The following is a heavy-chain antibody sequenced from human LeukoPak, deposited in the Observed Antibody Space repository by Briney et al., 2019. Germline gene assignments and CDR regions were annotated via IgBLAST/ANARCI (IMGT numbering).Heavy chain of an antibody. CDR3: ARGPHVVTAGHDAFDI. J-gene: IGHJ3*02. V-gene: IGHV4-59*01. CDR1: GGSISNYY. CDR2: IYYTGGT. Sequence: SETLSLTCTVSGGSISNYYWSWIRQPPGRGLEWIGYIYYTGGTNYNPSLKSRVTISVDTSKNQFSLKLKSVTAADTAVYYCARGPHVVTAGHDAFDIWGQGTMVTVSS. D-gene: IGHD2-21*02.